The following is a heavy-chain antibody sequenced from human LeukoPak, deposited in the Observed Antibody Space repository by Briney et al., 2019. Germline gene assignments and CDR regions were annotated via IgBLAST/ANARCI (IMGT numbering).Heavy chain of an antibody. CDR2: FDPEDGET. Sequence: ASVKVSCKVSGYTLTELSMHWVRQAPGKGLEWMGGFDPEDGETIYAQKFQGRVTMTRDTSTSTVYMELSSLRSEDTAVYYCARRLVARPRDYYYYGMDVWGQGTTVTVSS. V-gene: IGHV1-24*01. CDR1: GYTLTELS. D-gene: IGHD6-6*01. J-gene: IGHJ6*02. CDR3: ARRLVARPRDYYYYGMDV.